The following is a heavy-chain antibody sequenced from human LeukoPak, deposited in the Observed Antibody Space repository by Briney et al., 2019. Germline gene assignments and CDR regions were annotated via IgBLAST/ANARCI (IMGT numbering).Heavy chain of an antibody. CDR3: ARPNYGGKKGEDY. D-gene: IGHD4-23*01. J-gene: IGHJ4*02. Sequence: PGGSLRLSCAASGFTFSSYAMSWVRQAPGKGLEWVSGISGSGGSAYYADSVKGRFTISRDNSKNTLYLQMNSLRAEDTAVYYCARPNYGGKKGEDYWGQGTLVTVSS. V-gene: IGHV3-23*01. CDR1: GFTFSSYA. CDR2: ISGSGGSA.